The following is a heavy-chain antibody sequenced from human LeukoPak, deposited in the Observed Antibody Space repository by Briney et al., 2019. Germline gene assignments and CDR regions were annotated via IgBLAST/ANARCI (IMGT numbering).Heavy chain of an antibody. Sequence: GGSLRLSCAASGITVRNNYMSWVRQAPGKGLEWVSRINSDGSTTSYADSVKGRFTISRDNAKNTLYLQMNSLRAEDTAVYYCARVGARLGAFDIWGQGTMVTVSS. CDR1: GITVRNNY. D-gene: IGHD6-25*01. V-gene: IGHV3-74*01. CDR2: INSDGSTT. CDR3: ARVGARLGAFDI. J-gene: IGHJ3*02.